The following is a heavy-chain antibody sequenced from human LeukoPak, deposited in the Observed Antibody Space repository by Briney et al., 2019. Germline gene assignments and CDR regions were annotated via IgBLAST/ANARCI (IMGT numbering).Heavy chain of an antibody. Sequence: KPSETLSLPCPFSGASITTYYWSWIRQPPGKGLEWIGYIHYSGTTNYNPSLKSRVSISVDTSKNQFSLKLSSVTAADTAVYYCASLKSSYYFDYWGQGTLVTVSS. V-gene: IGHV4-59*01. J-gene: IGHJ4*02. CDR1: GASITTYY. D-gene: IGHD3-22*01. CDR2: IHYSGTT. CDR3: ASLKSSYYFDY.